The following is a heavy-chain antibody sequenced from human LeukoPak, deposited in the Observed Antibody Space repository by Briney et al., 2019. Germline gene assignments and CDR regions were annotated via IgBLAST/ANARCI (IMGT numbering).Heavy chain of an antibody. CDR1: GFTYSSYS. V-gene: IGHV3-48*04. J-gene: IGHJ4*02. Sequence: GGSLRLSCAASGFTYSSYSMNWVRQAPGKGREWVSYISSSSSTIYYADSVKGRFTISRDNAKNSMYLQMTSLRAEDPAVYYCARGYYYDSSGYYAPIDYWGQGTLVTVSS. CDR2: ISSSSSTI. CDR3: ARGYYYDSSGYYAPIDY. D-gene: IGHD3-22*01.